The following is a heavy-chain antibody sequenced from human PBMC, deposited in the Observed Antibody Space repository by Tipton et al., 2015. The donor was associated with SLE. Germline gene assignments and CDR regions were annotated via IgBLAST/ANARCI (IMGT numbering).Heavy chain of an antibody. J-gene: IGHJ4*02. Sequence: TLSLTCAVYGGSFRGYYWSWLRQPPGKGLECIGEINHSGRTNYNASLQSRVTISVDTSKNQFSLKLSSVTAADTAVYYCARADLNWNYFDYWGQGALVTVSS. CDR1: GGSFRGYY. V-gene: IGHV4-34*01. CDR2: INHSGRT. CDR3: ARADLNWNYFDY. D-gene: IGHD1-1*01.